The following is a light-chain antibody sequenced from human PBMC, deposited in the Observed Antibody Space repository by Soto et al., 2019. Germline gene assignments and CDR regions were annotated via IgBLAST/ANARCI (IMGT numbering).Light chain of an antibody. CDR1: QSVSDY. Sequence: EIVLTQSPATLSLSPGERATLSCRASQSVSDYLAWYQQKPGQAPRLLISDASNRATGVPARFSGSGSGTDFTLTISSLEPEDFAVYYCQQRSNWPGYTFGQGTKLEI. CDR2: DAS. CDR3: QQRSNWPGYT. V-gene: IGKV3-11*01. J-gene: IGKJ2*01.